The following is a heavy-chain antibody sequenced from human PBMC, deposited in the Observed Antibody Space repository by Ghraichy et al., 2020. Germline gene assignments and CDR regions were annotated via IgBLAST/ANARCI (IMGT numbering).Heavy chain of an antibody. Sequence: GSLRLSCAASGFTFSSYAMSWVRQAPGKGLEWVSAISGSGGSTYYADSVKGRFTISRDNSKNTLYLQMNSLRAEDTAVYYCAKHMIYDSNPSPFDYWGQGTLVTVSS. CDR1: GFTFSSYA. D-gene: IGHD3-22*01. V-gene: IGHV3-23*01. CDR2: ISGSGGST. J-gene: IGHJ4*02. CDR3: AKHMIYDSNPSPFDY.